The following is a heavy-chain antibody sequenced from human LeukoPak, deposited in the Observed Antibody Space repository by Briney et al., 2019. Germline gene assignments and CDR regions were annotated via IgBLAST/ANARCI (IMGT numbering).Heavy chain of an antibody. CDR2: ISAYNGNT. CDR3: ARIETLYSSSPGGY. V-gene: IGHV1-18*01. J-gene: IGHJ4*02. Sequence: ASVKVSCKSSGYTFTSYGISWVRQAPGQGLEWMGWISAYNGNTNYAQKLQGRVTMTTDTSTSTAYMELRSLRSDDTAVYYCARIETLYSSSPGGYWGQGTLVTVSS. D-gene: IGHD6-6*01. CDR1: GYTFTSYG.